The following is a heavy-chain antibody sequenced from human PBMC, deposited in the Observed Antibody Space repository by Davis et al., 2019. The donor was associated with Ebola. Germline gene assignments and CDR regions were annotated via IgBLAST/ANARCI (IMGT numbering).Heavy chain of an antibody. Sequence: GEFLKISCAASGFTFSSYNMNWVRQAPGKGLEWVSSISGSSYYIYYAVSVMGRFTISRDNAKNSLYLQMNSLRAEDTAVYYCARDMGTAMVFYDYGMDVWGKGTTVTVSS. CDR2: ISGSSYYI. J-gene: IGHJ6*04. D-gene: IGHD5-18*01. CDR3: ARDMGTAMVFYDYGMDV. CDR1: GFTFSSYN. V-gene: IGHV3-21*01.